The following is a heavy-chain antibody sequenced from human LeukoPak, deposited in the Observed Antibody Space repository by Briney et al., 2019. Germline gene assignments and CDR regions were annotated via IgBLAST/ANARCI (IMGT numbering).Heavy chain of an antibody. Sequence: SETLSLTRSVSGYFISNGYYWGWMRQPPGKGLEWIGSIYHSGSTYYNSSLKSRSTISVDTTKNQFSLKLSSVTAADTAVYYCARASGYSYGTAYYFDYWGHGTLVTVSS. V-gene: IGHV4-38-2*02. CDR3: ARASGYSYGTAYYFDY. CDR1: GYFISNGYY. D-gene: IGHD5-18*01. CDR2: IYHSGST. J-gene: IGHJ4*01.